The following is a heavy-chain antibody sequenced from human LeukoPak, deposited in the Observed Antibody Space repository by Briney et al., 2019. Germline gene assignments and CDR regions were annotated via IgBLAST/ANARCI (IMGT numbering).Heavy chain of an antibody. CDR3: ARGNDYGSGSYYTDFFDY. D-gene: IGHD3-10*01. V-gene: IGHV4-59*01. CDR1: GGSISGYY. CDR2: IDYSGSA. Sequence: SETLSLTCTVSGGSISGYYWSWIRQPPGKGLEWIGYIDYSGSANYNPSLKSRLTLSVDTSKNQFSLKLGSVTAADTAVYYCARGNDYGSGSYYTDFFDYWGQGTLVTVSS. J-gene: IGHJ4*02.